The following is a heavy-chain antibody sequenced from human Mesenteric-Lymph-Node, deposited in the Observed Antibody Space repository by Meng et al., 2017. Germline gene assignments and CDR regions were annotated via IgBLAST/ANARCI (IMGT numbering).Heavy chain of an antibody. Sequence: GESLKISCAASEFTLSTYAMNWVRQAPGKGLEWVSRISDSGGSTYYADSVKGRFTISRDNSKNTLYLQMNSLRAEDTAVYYCATERVSGDYWGQGTLVTVSS. CDR1: EFTLSTYA. J-gene: IGHJ4*02. CDR3: ATERVSGDY. V-gene: IGHV3-23*01. D-gene: IGHD6-25*01. CDR2: ISDSGGST.